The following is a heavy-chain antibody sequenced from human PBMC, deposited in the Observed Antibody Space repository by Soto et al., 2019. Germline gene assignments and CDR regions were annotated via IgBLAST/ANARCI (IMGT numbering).Heavy chain of an antibody. J-gene: IGHJ5*02. Sequence: PSQTLSLTCAISGDSVSSNSAAWNWIRQSPSRGLEWLGRTYYRSKWYNDYAVSVKSRITINPDTSKNQFSLQLNSVTPEDTAVYYSARESVVVVAATNWFDPWGQGTLVTVS. D-gene: IGHD2-15*01. CDR1: GDSVSSNSAA. V-gene: IGHV6-1*01. CDR2: TYYRSKWYN. CDR3: ARESVVVVAATNWFDP.